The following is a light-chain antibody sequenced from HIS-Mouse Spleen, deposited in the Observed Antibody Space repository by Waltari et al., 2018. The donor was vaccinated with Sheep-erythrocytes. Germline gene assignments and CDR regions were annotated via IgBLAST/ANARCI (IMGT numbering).Light chain of an antibody. Sequence: DIQMTQSPSTLSASVGDRVTITCRASQSISSWLAWYQQKPGKAPKLLIYKASSLASGVPSRFSGSGSGTEFTLTISRLQPDDFATYYCQQYNSYWTFGQGTKVEIK. V-gene: IGKV1-5*03. J-gene: IGKJ1*01. CDR2: KAS. CDR1: QSISSW. CDR3: QQYNSYWT.